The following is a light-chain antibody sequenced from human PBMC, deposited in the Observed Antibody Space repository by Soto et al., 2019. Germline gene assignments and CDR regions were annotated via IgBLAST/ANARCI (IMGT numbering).Light chain of an antibody. CDR1: SSDVGGYNY. Sequence: QSALTQPASGSGSPGQSITISCTGTSSDVGGYNYVSWYQQHPGKAPKLMIYEVSNRPSGVSFRFSGSKSGNTASLTISGLQAEDEADYYCSSYTRRTSDVFATGTKAIVL. J-gene: IGLJ1*01. V-gene: IGLV2-14*01. CDR2: EVS. CDR3: SSYTRRTSDV.